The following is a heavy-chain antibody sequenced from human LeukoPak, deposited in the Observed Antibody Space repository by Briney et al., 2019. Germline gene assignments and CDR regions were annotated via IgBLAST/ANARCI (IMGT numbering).Heavy chain of an antibody. CDR1: GYTFTSHG. J-gene: IGHJ3*02. V-gene: IGHV1-18*01. Sequence: ASVKVSCKASGYTFTSHGISWVRQAPGQGLEWMEWISAYNGNTNYAQKFQGRVTMTTDTSTRTAHMELRSLRSDDTAVYYCARRLDIVISIAFDIWGQGTMVTVSS. CDR2: ISAYNGNT. CDR3: ARRLDIVISIAFDI. D-gene: IGHD5-12*01.